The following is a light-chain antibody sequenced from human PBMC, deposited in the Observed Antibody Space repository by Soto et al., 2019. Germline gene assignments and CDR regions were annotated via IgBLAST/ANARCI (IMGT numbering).Light chain of an antibody. V-gene: IGLV1-51*01. CDR1: NSNIGRNY. Sequence: QSVLTHPPSVSAAPGQKVTISCFGSNSNIGRNYVSWYQQLPGTAPKLLIYGNNNRPSGITDRISGSKSGTSATLGICGLQPGDEADYYCATWDNTLSVEVFGGGTKVTVL. CDR3: ATWDNTLSVEV. J-gene: IGLJ3*02. CDR2: GNN.